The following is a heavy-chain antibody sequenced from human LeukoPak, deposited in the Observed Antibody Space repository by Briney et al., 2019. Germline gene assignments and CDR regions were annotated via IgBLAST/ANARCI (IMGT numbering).Heavy chain of an antibody. CDR3: AKAPICGGGSCYSRCFDI. CDR2: ISGSGDTT. Sequence: PGGSLRLSCAASGFTFSSYAMSWVRQAPGKGLEWVSAISGSGDTTYYVDSVKGRFTISRDNSKNMVYLQMSSLTAEDTALYHCAKAPICGGGSCYSRCFDIWGQGTLVTVSS. J-gene: IGHJ4*02. D-gene: IGHD2-15*01. V-gene: IGHV3-23*01. CDR1: GFTFSSYA.